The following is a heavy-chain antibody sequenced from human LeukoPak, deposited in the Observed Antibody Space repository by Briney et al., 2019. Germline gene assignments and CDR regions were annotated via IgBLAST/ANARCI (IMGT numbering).Heavy chain of an antibody. CDR1: GDSVSSNSAA. V-gene: IGHV6-1*01. J-gene: IGHJ5*02. CDR2: TYYRSKWYN. Sequence: SQTLSLTCAISGDSVSSNSAAWNWIRQSPSRGLEWLGRTYYRSKWYNDYAVSVKSRITINPDTSKNQFSLQLNSVTPEDTAVYYCARGLEYSSSSGPDWFDPWGQGTLVTVSS. D-gene: IGHD6-6*01. CDR3: ARGLEYSSSSGPDWFDP.